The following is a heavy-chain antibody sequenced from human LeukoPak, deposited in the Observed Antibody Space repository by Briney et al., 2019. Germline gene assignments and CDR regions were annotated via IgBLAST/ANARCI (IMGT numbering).Heavy chain of an antibody. J-gene: IGHJ4*02. D-gene: IGHD2-2*01. V-gene: IGHV4-4*07. CDR3: ARGFHQYCSSSACYGPSDY. CDR2: IYTSGST. CDR1: GGSISSYY. Sequence: SETLSLTCTVSGGSISSYYWSWIRQPAGKGLEWIGRIYTSGSTNYNPSLKSRVTISVDTSKNQFSLKLSSVTAADTAVYYCARGFHQYCSSSACYGPSDYWGQGTLVTVSS.